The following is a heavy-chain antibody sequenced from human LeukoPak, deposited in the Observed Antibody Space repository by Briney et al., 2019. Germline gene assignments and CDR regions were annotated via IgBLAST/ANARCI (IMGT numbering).Heavy chain of an antibody. Sequence: ASVKVSCKASGYTFTSYDINWVRQATGQGLEWMGWMNPNSGNTGYAQKFQGRVTMTRNTSISTAYMELSSLRAEDTAVYYCARDGIAPSWYQPQYYYYGMDVWGQGTTVTVSS. D-gene: IGHD6-13*01. CDR2: MNPNSGNT. CDR1: GYTFTSYD. V-gene: IGHV1-8*01. J-gene: IGHJ6*02. CDR3: ARDGIAPSWYQPQYYYYGMDV.